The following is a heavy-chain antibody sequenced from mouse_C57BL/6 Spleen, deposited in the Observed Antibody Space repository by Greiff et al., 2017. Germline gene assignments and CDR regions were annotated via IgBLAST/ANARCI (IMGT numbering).Heavy chain of an antibody. Sequence: VQLQQSGAELVRPGASVKLSCTASGFNIKDYYMHWVKQRPEQGLEWIGRIDPEDGDTEYAPKFPGKATMTADTSSNTAYLQLSSLTSEDTAVYYCTSIYYYGSTQYYFDYWGQGTTRTVSS. CDR1: GFNIKDYY. CDR2: IDPEDGDT. J-gene: IGHJ2*01. V-gene: IGHV14-1*01. CDR3: TSIYYYGSTQYYFDY. D-gene: IGHD1-1*01.